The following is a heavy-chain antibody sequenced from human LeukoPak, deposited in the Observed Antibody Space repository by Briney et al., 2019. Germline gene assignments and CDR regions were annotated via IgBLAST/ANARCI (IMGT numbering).Heavy chain of an antibody. J-gene: IGHJ6*02. CDR2: IWYDGSNK. V-gene: IGHV3-33*01. CDR3: AREYYDILTGYSYYYGMDV. Sequence: PGRSLRLSCAASGFTFSSYGMHWVRQAPGKGLEGVAVIWYDGSNKYYADSVKGRFTISRDNSKNTLYLQMNSLRAEDTAVYYCAREYYDILTGYSYYYGMDVWGQGTTVTVSS. CDR1: GFTFSSYG. D-gene: IGHD3-9*01.